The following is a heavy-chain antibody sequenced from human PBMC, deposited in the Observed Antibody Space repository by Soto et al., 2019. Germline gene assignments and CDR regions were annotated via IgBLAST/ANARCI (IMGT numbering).Heavy chain of an antibody. CDR3: ARAPIDCGGDCYTYYFDY. CDR1: GGTFSSYA. CDR2: IIPIFGTA. D-gene: IGHD2-21*02. V-gene: IGHV1-69*01. Sequence: QVQLVQSGAEVKKPGSSVKVSCKASGGTFSSYAISWVRQAPGQGLEWMGGIIPIFGTANYAQKFQGRVTITADESTRTAYMELSSLRSEDTAVYYCARAPIDCGGDCYTYYFDYWGQGTLVTVSS. J-gene: IGHJ4*02.